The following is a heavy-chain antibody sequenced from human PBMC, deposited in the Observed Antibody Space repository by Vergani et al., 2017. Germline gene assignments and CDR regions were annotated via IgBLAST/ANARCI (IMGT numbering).Heavy chain of an antibody. J-gene: IGHJ6*03. CDR2: VWYDGSNK. Sequence: QGQWVETGGGVVQPGTSLRLSCAASGFTFSSYGMQWVRQVPGKGLERGAVVWYDGSNKYYGDSVKGRFTISRDNSKNTLYLQKKSLRAENTAVYYCAVAAGYCSSTSCPPTLRHAYYYMDVWGKGTPVTVSS. CDR1: GFTFSSYG. D-gene: IGHD2-2*01. V-gene: IGHV3-33*01. CDR3: AVAAGYCSSTSCPPTLRHAYYYMDV.